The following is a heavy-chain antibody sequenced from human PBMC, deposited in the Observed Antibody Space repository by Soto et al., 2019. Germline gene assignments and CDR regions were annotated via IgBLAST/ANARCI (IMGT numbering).Heavy chain of an antibody. D-gene: IGHD5-18*01. Sequence: QLQLQESGSGLVKPSQTLSLTCAVSGGSISSGGYSWSWIRQPPGKGLEGIGYIYHSGSTYYNPSLKSRVTISVDRSKNQFSLKLSSVTAADTAVYYCARSGYSYGYRFDYWGQGTLVTVSS. V-gene: IGHV4-30-2*01. CDR2: IYHSGST. CDR3: ARSGYSYGYRFDY. CDR1: GGSISSGGYS. J-gene: IGHJ4*02.